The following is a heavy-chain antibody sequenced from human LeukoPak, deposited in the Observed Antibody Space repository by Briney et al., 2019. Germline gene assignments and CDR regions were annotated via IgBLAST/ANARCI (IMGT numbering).Heavy chain of an antibody. J-gene: IGHJ4*02. CDR2: ISAYNGDT. Sequence: ASVKVSCKASGGTFSSYGISWVRQAPGQGLEWMGWISAYNGDTNYAQKFQGRVTMTTDTSTTTAYMELRSLRSDDTAVYYCTREQGGYSGSADYWGQGTLVTVSS. CDR1: GGTFSSYG. D-gene: IGHD5-12*01. V-gene: IGHV1-18*01. CDR3: TREQGGYSGSADY.